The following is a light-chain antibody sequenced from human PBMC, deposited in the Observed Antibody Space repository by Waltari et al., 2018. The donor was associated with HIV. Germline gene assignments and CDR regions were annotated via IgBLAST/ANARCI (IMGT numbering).Light chain of an antibody. V-gene: IGLV3-1*01. CDR2: QDT. CDR1: KLGDNY. J-gene: IGLJ2*01. CDR3: QAWDSSTAVV. Sequence: SYELTQPPSVSVSPGQTASITCSGHKLGDNYASWYQQKPGRAPLLVIYQDTKRPSGIPERFSGSNSGNTAALTISGTQAMDEADYYCQAWDSSTAVVFGGGTKLTVL.